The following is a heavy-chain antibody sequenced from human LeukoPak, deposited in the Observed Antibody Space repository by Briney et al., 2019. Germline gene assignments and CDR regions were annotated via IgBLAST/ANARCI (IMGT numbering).Heavy chain of an antibody. CDR3: ARDHLYYYDSSGYSAYMDV. CDR2: IYYSGST. D-gene: IGHD3-22*01. J-gene: IGHJ6*03. V-gene: IGHV4-38-2*02. Sequence: SETLSLTCSISGYTISSGYQWGWIRQPPGKGLEWIGNIYYSGSTYYNPSLKGRLTMSVDRSNNLFSLNLNSVTAADTAVYYCARDHLYYYDSSGYSAYMDVWGKGTTVTVSS. CDR1: GYTISSGYQ.